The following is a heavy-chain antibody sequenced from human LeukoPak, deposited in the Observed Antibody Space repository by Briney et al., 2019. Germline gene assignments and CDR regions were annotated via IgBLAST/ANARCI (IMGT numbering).Heavy chain of an antibody. CDR1: GFTFGDYA. CDR2: IRGKAYGGTT. D-gene: IGHD3-3*01. CDR3: TYYDFWSGYPHMDV. J-gene: IGHJ6*03. V-gene: IGHV3-49*03. Sequence: PGGSLRLSCTGSGFTFGDYAMTWFRQAPGKGLEWVGFIRGKAYGGTTESAASVKGRFTISRDDSKSIAYLQMNSLKSEDTGVYYCTYYDFWSGYPHMDVWGKGTTVTVSS.